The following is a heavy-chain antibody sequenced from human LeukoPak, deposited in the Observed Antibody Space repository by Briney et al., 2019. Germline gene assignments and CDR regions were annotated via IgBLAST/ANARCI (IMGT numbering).Heavy chain of an antibody. Sequence: SETLSLTCAVYGGSFSGYYWSWIRQPPGKGQEWIGEINHSGSTNYNPSLKSRVTISVDTSKNQFSLKLSSVTAADTAVYYCARGTGIVGATAFDYWGQGTLVTVSS. CDR3: ARGTGIVGATAFDY. J-gene: IGHJ4*02. CDR2: INHSGST. CDR1: GGSFSGYY. V-gene: IGHV4-34*01. D-gene: IGHD1-26*01.